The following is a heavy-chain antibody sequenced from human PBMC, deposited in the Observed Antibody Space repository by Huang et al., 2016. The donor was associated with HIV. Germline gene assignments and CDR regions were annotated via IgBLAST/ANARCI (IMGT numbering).Heavy chain of an antibody. Sequence: QVQLVQSGAEVKKPGASVKVSCKVSGYTLSEVSMHWVRQARGKGLEWMVGCGREDGEKVYAQRLECRVTMTEDTSTDTAYMELGSLRSEDTAVYDCATSPPYNWSHGFDQWGQGTLVTVSS. CDR1: GYTLSEVS. CDR2: CGREDGEK. V-gene: IGHV1-24*01. CDR3: ATSPPYNWSHGFDQ. J-gene: IGHJ4*02. D-gene: IGHD1-20*01.